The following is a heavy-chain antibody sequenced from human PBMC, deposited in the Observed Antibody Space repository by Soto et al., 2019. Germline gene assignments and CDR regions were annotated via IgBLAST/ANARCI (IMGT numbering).Heavy chain of an antibody. Sequence: SETLSLTCTVSGGSISSSSYYWGWIRQPPGKGLEWIGSIYYSGSTYYNPSLKSRVTISVDTSKNQFSLKLSSVTAADTAVYYCALSPPMFWFDPWGQGTLVTVSS. CDR2: IYYSGST. J-gene: IGHJ5*02. D-gene: IGHD3-10*02. CDR1: GGSISSSSYY. CDR3: ALSPPMFWFDP. V-gene: IGHV4-39*01.